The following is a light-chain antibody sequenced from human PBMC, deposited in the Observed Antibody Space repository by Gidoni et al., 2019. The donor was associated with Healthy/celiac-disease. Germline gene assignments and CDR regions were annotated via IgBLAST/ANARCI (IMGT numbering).Light chain of an antibody. CDR3: QQSYSTPMYT. J-gene: IGKJ2*01. CDR2: AAS. CDR1: QSISSY. V-gene: IGKV1-39*01. Sequence: IQMSQPPSSLSASVGDRVTITCRASQSISSYLNWYQQKPGKAPKLLIYAASSLQSGVPSRFSGSGSGTDFTLTISSLQPEDFATYYCQQSYSTPMYTFGQGTKLEIK.